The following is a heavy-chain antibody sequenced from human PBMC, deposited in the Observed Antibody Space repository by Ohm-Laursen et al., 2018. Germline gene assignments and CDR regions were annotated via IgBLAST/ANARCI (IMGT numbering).Heavy chain of an antibody. J-gene: IGHJ5*02. Sequence: GTLSLTCALSGGSIGSWYWSWIRQPPGKGLEWIGCIFYSGATNYHSSFKSRVTISIDISKRQVVLNLRSVTAADTAVYYCARASRDYYGSGIHGWFDPWGQGTLVTVSS. CDR2: IFYSGAT. V-gene: IGHV4-59*01. CDR3: ARASRDYYGSGIHGWFDP. CDR1: GGSIGSWY. D-gene: IGHD3-10*01.